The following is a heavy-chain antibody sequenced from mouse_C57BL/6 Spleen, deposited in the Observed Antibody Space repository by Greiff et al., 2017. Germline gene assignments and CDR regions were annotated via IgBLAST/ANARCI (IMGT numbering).Heavy chain of an antibody. CDR2: IDPETGGT. D-gene: IGHD2-4*01. Sequence: QVQLQQSGAELVRPGASVTLSCKASGYTFTDYEMHWVKQTPVHGLEWIGAIDPETGGTAYNQKFKGKAILTADKSSSTAYMKLRSLTSEDSAVYYCTRMGLRRGSYAMDYWGKGTSVTVSS. CDR1: GYTFTDYE. CDR3: TRMGLRRGSYAMDY. J-gene: IGHJ4*01. V-gene: IGHV1-15*01.